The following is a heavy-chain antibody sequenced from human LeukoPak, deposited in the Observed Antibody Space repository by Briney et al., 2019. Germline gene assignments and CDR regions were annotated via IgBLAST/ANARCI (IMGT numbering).Heavy chain of an antibody. D-gene: IGHD3-10*02. CDR2: IYYSGST. Sequence: SETLSLTCTVSGGSISSYYWSWIRQPPGKGLEWIGYIYYSGSTNYNPSLKSRVTISVDTSKNQFSLKLSSVTAADTAVYYCARTNYYARWWFDPWGQGTLVTVSS. V-gene: IGHV4-59*08. CDR1: GGSISSYY. CDR3: ARTNYYARWWFDP. J-gene: IGHJ5*02.